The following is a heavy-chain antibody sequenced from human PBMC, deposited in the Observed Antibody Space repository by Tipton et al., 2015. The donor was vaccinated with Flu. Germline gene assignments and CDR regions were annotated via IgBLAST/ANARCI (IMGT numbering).Heavy chain of an antibody. CDR1: GDSMSSYY. V-gene: IGHV4-4*07. D-gene: IGHD3-10*01. J-gene: IGHJ4*02. CDR3: ARGAGSGTYVLYDY. Sequence: LRLSCTVSGDSMSSYYWCCIRQPAGKGREWIGRIYTRGTAIYSTSLRSRVSMSIDTSKNNFSLALRSVTAADTAVYYCARGAGSGTYVLYDYWGQGTLVTVSS. CDR2: IYTRGTA.